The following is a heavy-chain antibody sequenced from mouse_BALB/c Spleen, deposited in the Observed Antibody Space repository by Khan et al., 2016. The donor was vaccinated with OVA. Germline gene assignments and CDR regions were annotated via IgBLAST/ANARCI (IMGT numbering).Heavy chain of an antibody. CDR2: ISSGGDYT. CDR1: GFTFSSYA. CDR3: ARPPITTVVATSYWFFDV. V-gene: IGHV5-9-3*01. J-gene: IGHJ1*01. Sequence: EVELVESGGGLVKPGGSLKLSCAASGFTFSSYAMSWVRQTPEKRLDWVATISSGGDYTYYPDSVKGRFTISRDNAKNTLYLQMSSLRSEDTAMYYCARPPITTVVATSYWFFDVGGAGTTVTVSS. D-gene: IGHD1-1*01.